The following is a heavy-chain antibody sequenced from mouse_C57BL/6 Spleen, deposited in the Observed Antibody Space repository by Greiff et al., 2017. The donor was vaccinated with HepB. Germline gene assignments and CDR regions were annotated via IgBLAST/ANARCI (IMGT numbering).Heavy chain of an antibody. J-gene: IGHJ1*03. CDR2: IHPNSGST. CDR1: GYTFTSYW. CDR3: ARDSSRYFDV. D-gene: IGHD1-1*01. Sequence: QVQLQQPGAELVKPGASVKLSCKASGYTFTSYWMHWVKQRPGQGLEWIGMIHPNSGSTNYNEKFKSKATLNVDKSSSTAYMQLSSLTSEDSAVYYCARDSSRYFDVWGTGTTVTVSS. V-gene: IGHV1-64*01.